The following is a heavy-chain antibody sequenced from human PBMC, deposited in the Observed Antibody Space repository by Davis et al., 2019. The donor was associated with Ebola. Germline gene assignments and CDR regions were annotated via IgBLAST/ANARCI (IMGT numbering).Heavy chain of an antibody. V-gene: IGHV3-23*01. J-gene: IGHJ6*02. CDR3: ARECVVPISGDYYYYGMDV. Sequence: GESLKISCAAPGFTFSSYAMSWVRQAPGKGLEWVSAISGSGGSTYYADSVKGRFTISRDNSKNTLYLQMNSLRAADTAVYYCARECVVPISGDYYYYGMDVWGQGTTVTVSS. CDR2: ISGSGGST. D-gene: IGHD2-2*01. CDR1: GFTFSSYA.